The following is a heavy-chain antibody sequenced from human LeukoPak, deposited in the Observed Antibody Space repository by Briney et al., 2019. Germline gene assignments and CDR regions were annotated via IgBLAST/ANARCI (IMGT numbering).Heavy chain of an antibody. CDR3: AREELGTSLGFDP. D-gene: IGHD3-16*01. Sequence: ASVKVSCKASGYTFTSYDINWVRQAPGQGLEWMGGIIPIFGTANYAQKFQGRVTITADESTSTAYMELSSLRSEDTAVYYCAREELGTSLGFDPWGQGTLVTVSS. V-gene: IGHV1-69*13. CDR2: IIPIFGTA. J-gene: IGHJ5*02. CDR1: GYTFTSYD.